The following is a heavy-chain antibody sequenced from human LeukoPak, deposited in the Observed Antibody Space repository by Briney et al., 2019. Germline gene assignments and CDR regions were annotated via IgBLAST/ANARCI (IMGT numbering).Heavy chain of an antibody. J-gene: IGHJ4*02. CDR3: ATWGALITHNYGY. Sequence: ASVKVSCKVSGYTLTELSMHWVRQAPGKGLEWMGGFDPEDGETIYAQKFQGRVTMTEGTSTDTAYMELSSLRSEDTAVYYCATWGALITHNYGYWGQGTLVTVSS. D-gene: IGHD3-22*01. CDR2: FDPEDGET. CDR1: GYTLTELS. V-gene: IGHV1-24*01.